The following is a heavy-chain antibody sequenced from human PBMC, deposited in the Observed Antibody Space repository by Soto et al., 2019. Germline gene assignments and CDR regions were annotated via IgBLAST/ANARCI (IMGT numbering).Heavy chain of an antibody. CDR2: IWYDGSSK. CDR3: TRGLNQRGAFDN. D-gene: IGHD3-10*01. Sequence: QVQLVESGGGVVQPGRSLRLSCAASGFTFSSYAMHWVRQAPGKGLEWLSLIWYDGSSKYYADSVKGRVTISRDNSKNTLYLQMNSLRAEDTAVYYCTRGLNQRGAFDNWGQGTLVTVSS. V-gene: IGHV3-33*01. J-gene: IGHJ4*02. CDR1: GFTFSSYA.